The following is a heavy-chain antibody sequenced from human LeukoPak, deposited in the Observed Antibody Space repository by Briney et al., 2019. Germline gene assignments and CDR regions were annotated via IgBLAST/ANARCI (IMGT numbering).Heavy chain of an antibody. CDR2: IYYSGST. J-gene: IGHJ6*02. Sequence: SETLSLTCTVSGGSISSGDYYWSWIRQPPGKGLEWIGYIYYSGSTNYNPSLKSRVTISVDTSKNQFPLKLSSVTAADTAVYYCARVGYFYYDVDVWGQGTTVTVSS. CDR1: GGSISSGDYY. CDR3: ARVGYFYYDVDV. V-gene: IGHV4-61*08.